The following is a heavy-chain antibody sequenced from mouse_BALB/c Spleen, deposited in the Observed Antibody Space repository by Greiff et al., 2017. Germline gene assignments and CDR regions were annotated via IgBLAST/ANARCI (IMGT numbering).Heavy chain of an antibody. CDR3: ARGLDSFDY. CDR1: GYSITSDYA. D-gene: IGHD3-3*01. CDR2: ISYSGST. V-gene: IGHV3-2*02. Sequence: VQLQQSGPGLVKPSQSLSLTCTVTGYSITSDYAWNWIRQFPGNKLEWMGYISYSGSTSYNPSLKSRISITRDTSKNQFFLQLNSVTTEDTATYYCARGLDSFDYWGQGTTLTVSS. J-gene: IGHJ2*01.